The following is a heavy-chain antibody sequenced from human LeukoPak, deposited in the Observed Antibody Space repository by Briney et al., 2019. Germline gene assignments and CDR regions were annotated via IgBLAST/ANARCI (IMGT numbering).Heavy chain of an antibody. CDR1: GFTFSSYA. CDR3: AGYASSGRRDVFDI. Sequence: GGSLRLSCAASGFTFSSYAMSWVRQAPGKGLEWVSSITRSNYIYYADSVKGRFTISRDNAKNSLYLQMNSLRAEDTAVYYCAGYASSGRRDVFDIWGQGTMVTVSS. CDR2: ITRSNYI. J-gene: IGHJ3*02. D-gene: IGHD3-22*01. V-gene: IGHV3-21*06.